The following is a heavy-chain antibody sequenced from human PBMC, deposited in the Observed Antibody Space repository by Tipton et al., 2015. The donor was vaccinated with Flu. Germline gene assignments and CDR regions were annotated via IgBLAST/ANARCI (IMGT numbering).Heavy chain of an antibody. CDR1: GGSISSSSYY. J-gene: IGHJ4*02. Sequence: LRLSCTVSGGSISSSSYYWGCIRQPPGKGLEWIGSIYYSGSTYYNPSLKSRVTISVDTSKNQFSLKLSSVTAADTAVYYCARGGGELLWFGELGPFDYWGQGTLVTVSS. CDR3: ARGGGELLWFGELGPFDY. D-gene: IGHD3-10*01. V-gene: IGHV4-39*07. CDR2: IYYSGST.